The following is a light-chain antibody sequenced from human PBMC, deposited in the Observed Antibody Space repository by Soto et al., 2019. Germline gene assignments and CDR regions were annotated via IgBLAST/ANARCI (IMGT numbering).Light chain of an antibody. J-gene: IGLJ1*01. CDR3: SSYTTSSTLV. Sequence: QSVLTQPASVSASPGQSVTISCAGTSSDVGGYNYVSWYQQRPGRAPKLMIYEVTYRPAGVSNRFSGSKSGNTASLTISGLQAEDEADYYCSSYTTSSTLVFGTGTKVNV. CDR1: SSDVGGYNY. V-gene: IGLV2-14*01. CDR2: EVT.